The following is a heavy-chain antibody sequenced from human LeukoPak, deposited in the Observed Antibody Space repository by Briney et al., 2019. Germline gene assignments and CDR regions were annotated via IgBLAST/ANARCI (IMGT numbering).Heavy chain of an antibody. V-gene: IGHV4-59*12. CDR3: ARWGTYASTSNWFDP. CDR2: IYYSGST. J-gene: IGHJ5*02. Sequence: SSETLSLTCTVSGGSISSYYWSWIRQPPGKGLEWIGYIYYSGSTNYNPSLKSRATISVDTSKNQFSLRLSSVTAADTAVYYCARWGTYASTSNWFDPWGQGTLVTVSS. D-gene: IGHD2-2*01. CDR1: GGSISSYY.